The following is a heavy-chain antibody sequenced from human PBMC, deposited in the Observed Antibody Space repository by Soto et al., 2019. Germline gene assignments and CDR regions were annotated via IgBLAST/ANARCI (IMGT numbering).Heavy chain of an antibody. CDR3: VREDWHRFDS. Sequence: EVQLVESGGRLVQPGGSLRLSRAASGFMFSAYWMSWVRQDPGKGLEWVATISGGASDKFYVDSVKGRFTISRDDSKTTLYLQMNSLRDEDTAVYYCVREDWHRFDSWGQGTLVTVSS. CDR1: GFMFSAYW. J-gene: IGHJ4*02. D-gene: IGHD2-21*01. CDR2: ISGGASDK. V-gene: IGHV3-7*01.